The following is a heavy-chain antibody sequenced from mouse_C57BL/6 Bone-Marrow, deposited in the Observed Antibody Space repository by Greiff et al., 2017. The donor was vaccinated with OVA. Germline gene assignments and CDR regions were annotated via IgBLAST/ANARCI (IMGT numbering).Heavy chain of an antibody. V-gene: IGHV10-1*01. CDR3: VRHDGPFAY. D-gene: IGHD2-3*01. CDR2: IRSKSNNYAT. J-gene: IGHJ3*01. Sequence: GGGLVQPKGSLKLSCAASGFSFNTYAMNWVRQAPGKGLEWVARIRSKSNNYATYYADSVKDRFTISRDDSESMLYLQMNNLKTEDTAMYYCVRHDGPFAYWGQGTLVTVSA. CDR1: GFSFNTYA.